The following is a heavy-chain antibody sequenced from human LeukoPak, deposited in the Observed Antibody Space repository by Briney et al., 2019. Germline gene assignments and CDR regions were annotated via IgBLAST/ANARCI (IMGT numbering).Heavy chain of an antibody. Sequence: SETLSLTCAVYGGSFSGYYWSWIRQPPGKGLEWIGEINHSGSTNYNPSLKSRVTISVDTSKNQFSLKLSSATAADTAVYYCARLAAPSGKFDYWGQGTLVTVSS. CDR3: ARLAAPSGKFDY. V-gene: IGHV4-34*01. CDR1: GGSFSGYY. CDR2: INHSGST. D-gene: IGHD6-6*01. J-gene: IGHJ4*02.